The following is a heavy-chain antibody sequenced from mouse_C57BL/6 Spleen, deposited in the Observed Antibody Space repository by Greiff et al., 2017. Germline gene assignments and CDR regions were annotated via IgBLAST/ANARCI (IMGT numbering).Heavy chain of an antibody. J-gene: IGHJ4*01. D-gene: IGHD1-1*01. V-gene: IGHV1-69*01. CDR2: IDPSDSYT. Sequence: VQLQQSGAELVMPGASVKLSCKASGYTFTSYWMHWVKQRPGQGLEWIGEIDPSDSYTNYNQKFKGKSTLTVDKSSSTAYMQLSSLTSEDSAVYYCARGHSYGSRPYAMDYWGQGTSVTVSS. CDR3: ARGHSYGSRPYAMDY. CDR1: GYTFTSYW.